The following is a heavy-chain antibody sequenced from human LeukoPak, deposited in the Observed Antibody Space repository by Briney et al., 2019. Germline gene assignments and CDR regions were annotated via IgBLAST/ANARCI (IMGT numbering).Heavy chain of an antibody. J-gene: IGHJ4*02. CDR1: GFTFSSYA. CDR2: ISGSGGST. D-gene: IGHD2-15*01. Sequence: GGSLRLSCAASGFTFSSYAMSWVRQAPGKGLEWVSVISGSGGSTKYADSVKGRFTISRDKSKNTLYLQMNSLRAEDTAVYYCAKLLTVGFAARDFDSWGQGTLVTVSS. CDR3: AKLLTVGFAARDFDS. V-gene: IGHV3-23*01.